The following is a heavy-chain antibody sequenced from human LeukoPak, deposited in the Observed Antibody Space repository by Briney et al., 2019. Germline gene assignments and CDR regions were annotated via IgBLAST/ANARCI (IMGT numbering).Heavy chain of an antibody. D-gene: IGHD2-2*01. CDR2: ISWDGGST. V-gene: IGHV3-43D*03. CDR3: ARGGYCSSTSCPYYYYCYYMDV. CDR1: GFTFDEYA. Sequence: PRGSLRLSCAASGFTFDEYAMHWVRQPPGKGLEGVCRISWDGGSTYYADSVKGRFTISRDNSKDYLYLQMNSLSAEDTALYYCARGGYCSSTSCPYYYYCYYMDVWGKGTTVTVSS. J-gene: IGHJ6*03.